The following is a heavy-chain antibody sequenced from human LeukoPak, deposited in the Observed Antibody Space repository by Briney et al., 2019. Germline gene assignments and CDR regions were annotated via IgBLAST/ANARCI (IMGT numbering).Heavy chain of an antibody. D-gene: IGHD3-10*01. CDR1: GFAFNTYA. Sequence: GGSLRLSCSASGFAFNTYAMNWVRQAPGKGLEWVSSINHHSGFIYYADSVKGRFTISRDNAQSSLYLEMNSLRAEDTAVYYCVRDRNYYGLDYWGQGSLVTVSS. CDR2: INHHSGFI. V-gene: IGHV3-21*01. J-gene: IGHJ4*02. CDR3: VRDRNYYGLDY.